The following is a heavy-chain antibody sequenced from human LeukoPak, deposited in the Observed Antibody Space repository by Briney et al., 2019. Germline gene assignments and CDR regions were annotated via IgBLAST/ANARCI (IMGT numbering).Heavy chain of an antibody. D-gene: IGHD6-19*01. J-gene: IGHJ5*02. CDR2: IYYSGST. CDR3: ARGLGRAVAGRFDP. CDR1: GGSISSYY. Sequence: SGTLSLTCTVSGGSISSYYWSWIRQPPGKGLEWIGYIYYSGSTNYNPSLKSRVTISVDTSKNQFSLKLSSVTAADTAVYYCARGLGRAVAGRFDPWGQGTLVTVSS. V-gene: IGHV4-59*01.